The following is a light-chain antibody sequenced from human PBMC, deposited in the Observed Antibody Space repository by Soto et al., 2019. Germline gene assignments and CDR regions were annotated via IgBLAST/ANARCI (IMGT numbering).Light chain of an antibody. Sequence: DIQMTQSPSSLSASVGDRVTITCRASQSISSYLNWYQQKPGKAPKLLIYAASSLQIGVPSRFSGSGSGTDITLTISSLQPEDFATYYCQQSYSTPGFGQGTRLEIK. J-gene: IGKJ5*01. CDR3: QQSYSTPG. CDR2: AAS. V-gene: IGKV1-39*01. CDR1: QSISSY.